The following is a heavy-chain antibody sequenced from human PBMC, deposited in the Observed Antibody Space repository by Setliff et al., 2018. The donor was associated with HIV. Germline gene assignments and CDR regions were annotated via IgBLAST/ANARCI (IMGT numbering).Heavy chain of an antibody. D-gene: IGHD3-22*01. J-gene: IGHJ1*01. CDR1: RGSISSSNYY. Sequence: PSETLSLTCTVSRGSISSSNYYWAWIRQPPGKGLEWIGSIYDSGSTYYNASLKSRVAMSIDASKNQFSLRLTSVSAADTAVYHCATTYHPDSRGYPPEYFLRWGQGILVTVSS. CDR3: ATTYHPDSRGYPPEYFLR. CDR2: IYDSGST. V-gene: IGHV4-39*07.